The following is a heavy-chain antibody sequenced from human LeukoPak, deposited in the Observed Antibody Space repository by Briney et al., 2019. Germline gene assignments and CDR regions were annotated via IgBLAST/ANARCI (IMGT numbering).Heavy chain of an antibody. Sequence: PSETLSLTCTVSGGSISSYYWSWILQPPGKGLEWIGYIYYSGSTNYNPSLKSRVTISVDTSKNQFSLKLSSVTAADTAVYYCARSDMVRGVIRIDYWGQGTLVTVSS. CDR2: IYYSGST. CDR3: ARSDMVRGVIRIDY. D-gene: IGHD3-10*01. V-gene: IGHV4-59*01. CDR1: GGSISSYY. J-gene: IGHJ4*02.